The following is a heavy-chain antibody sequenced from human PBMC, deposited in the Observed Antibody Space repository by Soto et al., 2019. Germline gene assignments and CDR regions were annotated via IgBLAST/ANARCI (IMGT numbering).Heavy chain of an antibody. CDR3: TADLPWSFGALLY. J-gene: IGHJ4*02. CDR1: GYTFTSYG. CDR2: IIPIFGTA. D-gene: IGHD3-3*01. V-gene: IGHV1-69*13. Sequence: SVKVSCKASGYTFTSYGISWVRQAPGQGLEWMGGIIPIFGTANYAQKFQGRVTITADESTSTAYMELSSLRSEDTAVYYCTADLPWSFGALLYWGQGTLVTVSS.